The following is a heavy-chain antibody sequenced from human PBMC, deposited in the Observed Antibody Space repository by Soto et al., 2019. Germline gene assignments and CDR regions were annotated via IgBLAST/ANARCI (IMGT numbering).Heavy chain of an antibody. V-gene: IGHV1-18*01. CDR2: ISGYDDNT. CDR3: ARDTEISASGWYFDY. CDR1: GYSVTTFG. Sequence: ASVKVSCKASGYSVTTFGITWVRQAPGQGLEWMGWISGYDDNTRYAQRFQGRVTMTTDTSTSTAYMELTSLRSDDTAVYYCARDTEISASGWYFDYWGQGTLVTVSS. J-gene: IGHJ4*02. D-gene: IGHD6-19*01.